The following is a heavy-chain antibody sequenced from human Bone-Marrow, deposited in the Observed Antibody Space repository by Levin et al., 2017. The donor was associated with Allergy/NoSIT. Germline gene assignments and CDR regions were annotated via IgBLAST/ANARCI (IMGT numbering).Heavy chain of an antibody. Sequence: GGSLRLSCAASGFIFRNYAMNWVRQAPGKGLEWVSQISGSGGNTHYADSVKGWFTISRDNSKNTLYLQMNSLRVEDTAVYYCAGYDTSAYHSPFDYWGQGTLVTVSS. CDR3: AGYDTSAYHSPFDY. D-gene: IGHD3-22*01. V-gene: IGHV3-23*01. J-gene: IGHJ4*02. CDR2: ISGSGGNT. CDR1: GFIFRNYA.